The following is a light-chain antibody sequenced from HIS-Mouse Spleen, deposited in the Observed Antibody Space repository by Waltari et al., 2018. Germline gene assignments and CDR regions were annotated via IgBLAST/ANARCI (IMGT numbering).Light chain of an antibody. CDR3: CSYAGSSTWV. Sequence: QSALTQPASVSGSPGQSITISCTGPSSDVGSYTLVSWYQQHPGKAPNLMIYEGSKRPSGVSNRFSGSKSGNTASLTISGLQAEDEADYYCCSYAGSSTWVFGGGTKLTVL. V-gene: IGLV2-23*01. CDR1: SSDVGSYTL. J-gene: IGLJ3*02. CDR2: EGS.